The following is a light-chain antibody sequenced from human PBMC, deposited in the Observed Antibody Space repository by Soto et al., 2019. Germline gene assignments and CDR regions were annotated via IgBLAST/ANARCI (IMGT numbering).Light chain of an antibody. CDR2: GAS. CDR1: QSVGGTF. J-gene: IGKJ1*01. CDR3: QQYGGSPRT. Sequence: EIVLTQSPGTLSSSPGEGATLYCWASQSVGGTFLAWYQQKGGQAPRLLIHGASNRATGIPDRFSGSGSGTDFTLTISRLEPEDFAVYYCQQYGGSPRTFGQGTKVEVK. V-gene: IGKV3-20*01.